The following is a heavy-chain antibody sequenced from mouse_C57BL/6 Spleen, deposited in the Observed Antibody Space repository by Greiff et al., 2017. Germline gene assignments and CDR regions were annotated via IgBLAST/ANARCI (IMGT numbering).Heavy chain of an antibody. CDR1: GYAFSSSW. V-gene: IGHV1-82*01. CDR3: ARSGYAMDY. J-gene: IGHJ4*01. CDR2: IYPGDGDT. Sequence: VQLVESGPELVKPGASVKISCKASGYAFSSSWMNWVKQRPGTGLEWIGRIYPGDGDTNYNGKFKGKATLTADKSSSTAYMQLSSLTSEDSAVYFCARSGYAMDYWGQGTSVTVSS. D-gene: IGHD3-1*01.